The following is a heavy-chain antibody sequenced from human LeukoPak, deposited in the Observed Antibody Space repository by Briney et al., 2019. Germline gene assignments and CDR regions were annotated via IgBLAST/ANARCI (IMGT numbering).Heavy chain of an antibody. CDR2: INSDGSRT. CDR1: GFTFSSYW. V-gene: IGHV3-74*01. J-gene: IGHJ4*02. Sequence: QSGGSLRLSCAASGFTFSSYWMHWVRQAPGKGLVWVSRINSDGSRTYYADSVKGRFTISIDNAKNTLYLQMNSLRAEDTALYYCAKEGARYYDSSGYYQFDYWGQGTLVTVSS. D-gene: IGHD3-22*01. CDR3: AKEGARYYDSSGYYQFDY.